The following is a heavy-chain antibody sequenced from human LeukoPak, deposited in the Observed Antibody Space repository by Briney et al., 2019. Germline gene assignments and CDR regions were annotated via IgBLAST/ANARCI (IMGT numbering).Heavy chain of an antibody. D-gene: IGHD6-6*01. CDR3: ARRGYSSSSGSVSDY. CDR2: INHSGST. J-gene: IGHJ4*02. CDR1: GGSFSGYY. V-gene: IGHV4-34*01. Sequence: SETLSLTCAVYGGSFSGYYWSWIRQPPGKGLEWIGEINHSGSTNYNPSLKSRVTISVDTSKNQFSLKLSSVTAADTAVYYCARRGYSSSSGSVSDYWGQGTLVTVSS.